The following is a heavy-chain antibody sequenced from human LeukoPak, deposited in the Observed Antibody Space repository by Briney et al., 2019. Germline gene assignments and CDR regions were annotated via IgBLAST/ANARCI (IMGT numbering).Heavy chain of an antibody. CDR3: ARALTTLTYDAFDI. CDR1: GGSISGYY. V-gene: IGHV4-59*01. CDR2: IYYSGST. D-gene: IGHD4-17*01. J-gene: IGHJ3*02. Sequence: KTSETLSLTCTVSGGSISGYYWSWIRQSPGKGLEWIGYIYYSGSTNYNPSLKSRVTISVDTSKNQFSLKLSSVTAADTAVYYCARALTTLTYDAFDISGQGTMVPVSS.